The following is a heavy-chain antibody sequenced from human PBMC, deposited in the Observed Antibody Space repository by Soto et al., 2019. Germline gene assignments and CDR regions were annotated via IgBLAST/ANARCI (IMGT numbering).Heavy chain of an antibody. CDR1: GGSISSSSYY. Sequence: SETLSLTCTVSGGSISSSSYYWGWIRQPPGKGLEWIGSIYYSGSTYYNPSLKSRVTISVDTSKNQFSLKLSSVTAADTAVYYWARHGYVYSSSLEGFYYYGMDVWGQGTTVTVSS. D-gene: IGHD6-6*01. J-gene: IGHJ6*02. CDR3: ARHGYVYSSSLEGFYYYGMDV. V-gene: IGHV4-39*01. CDR2: IYYSGST.